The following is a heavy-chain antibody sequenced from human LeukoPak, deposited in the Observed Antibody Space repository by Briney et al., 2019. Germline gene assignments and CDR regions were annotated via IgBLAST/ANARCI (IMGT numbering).Heavy chain of an antibody. CDR3: ARGGTIFGVVISVGAPSPKNWFDP. J-gene: IGHJ5*02. V-gene: IGHV4-34*01. CDR2: INHSGST. CDR1: GGSFSGYY. D-gene: IGHD3-3*01. Sequence: SETLSLTCAVYGGSFSGYYWSWIRQPPGKGLEWIGEINHSGSTNYNPSLKSRVTISVGTSKNQFSLKLSSVTAADTAVYYCARGGTIFGVVISVGAPSPKNWFDPWGQGTLVTVSS.